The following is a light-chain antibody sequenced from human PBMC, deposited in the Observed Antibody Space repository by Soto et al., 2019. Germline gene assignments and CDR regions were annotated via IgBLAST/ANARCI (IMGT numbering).Light chain of an antibody. CDR1: GSDIGGYNY. CDR2: EVS. Sequence: QSALTQPASVSGSPGQSITISCTGTGSDIGGYNYVSWYQQHPGKAPKVMIYEVSNRPSGVSNRFSASKSGNTASLTISGLQAEDEADYYCNSYTSSSSVVFGGGTKLTVL. J-gene: IGLJ2*01. V-gene: IGLV2-14*01. CDR3: NSYTSSSSVV.